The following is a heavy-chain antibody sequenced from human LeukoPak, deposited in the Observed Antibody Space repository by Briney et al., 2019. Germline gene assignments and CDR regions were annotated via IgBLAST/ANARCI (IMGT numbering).Heavy chain of an antibody. V-gene: IGHV3-64*01. CDR1: GFTFSSYA. CDR2: ISSNGGST. Sequence: GGSLRLSCAASGFTFSSYAMHWVRQAPGKGLAYVSAISSNGGSTYYANSVKGRFTISRDNSKNTLYLQMGSLRAEDMAVYYCARALVVVAANYYFDYWGQGTLVTVSS. J-gene: IGHJ4*02. CDR3: ARALVVVAANYYFDY. D-gene: IGHD2-15*01.